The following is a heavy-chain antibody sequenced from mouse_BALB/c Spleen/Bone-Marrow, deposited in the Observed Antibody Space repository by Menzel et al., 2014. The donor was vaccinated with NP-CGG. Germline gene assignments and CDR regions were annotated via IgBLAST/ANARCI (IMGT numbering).Heavy chain of an antibody. CDR1: GYTFTSYY. CDR3: AREANWNFDY. J-gene: IGHJ2*01. CDR2: IYPGNVNT. V-gene: IGHV1S56*01. Sequence: VHLVESGPELVKPGASVRISCKAAGYTFTSYYIHWVKQRPGQGLQWIGWIYPGNVNTKYNEKLKGKATLTADKSSSTAYIQLSSLTSEDSAVYFCAREANWNFDYWGQGTTLTVSS. D-gene: IGHD4-1*01.